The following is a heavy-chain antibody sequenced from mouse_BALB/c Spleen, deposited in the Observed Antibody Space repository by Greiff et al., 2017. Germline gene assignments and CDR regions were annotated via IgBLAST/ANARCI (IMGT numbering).Heavy chain of an antibody. CDR3: ARFLLWYFDV. J-gene: IGHJ1*01. CDR2: ISYSGST. V-gene: IGHV3-2*02. CDR1: GYSITSDYA. Sequence: EVKLMESGPGLVKPSQSLSLTCTVTGYSITSDYAWNWIRQFPGNKLEWMGYISYSGSTSYNPSLKSRISITRDTSKNQFFLQLNSVTTEDTATYYCARFLLWYFDVWGAGTTVTVSS.